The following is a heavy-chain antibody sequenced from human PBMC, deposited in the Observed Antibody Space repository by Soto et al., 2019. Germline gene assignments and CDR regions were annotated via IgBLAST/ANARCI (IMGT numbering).Heavy chain of an antibody. CDR2: MYYDGSNK. Sequence: GGSLRLSCTSSGFTFSSYGMHWVRQAPGKGLESVAVMYYDGSNKYYADSVKGRVTISRDNSKNTLFLQLDSLTVEDTAVYYCAKSAGKGGLAAPTDYWGQGALVTVSS. CDR3: AKSAGKGGLAAPTDY. J-gene: IGHJ4*02. CDR1: GFTFSSYG. V-gene: IGHV3-33*06. D-gene: IGHD6-13*01.